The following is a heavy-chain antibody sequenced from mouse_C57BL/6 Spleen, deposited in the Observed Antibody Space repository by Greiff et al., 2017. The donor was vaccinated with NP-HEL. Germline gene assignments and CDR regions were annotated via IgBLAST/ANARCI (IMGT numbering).Heavy chain of an antibody. J-gene: IGHJ2*01. CDR3: ARGDGYYPFDY. D-gene: IGHD2-3*01. Sequence: QVQLQQPGAELVMPGASVKLSCKASGYTFTSSWMHWVKQRPGQGLEWIGEIDPSDSYTNYNQKFKGKSTLTADKSSSTAYMQLSSLTSEDSAVYYCARGDGYYPFDYWGQGTTLTVSS. CDR1: GYTFTSSW. V-gene: IGHV1-69*01. CDR2: IDPSDSYT.